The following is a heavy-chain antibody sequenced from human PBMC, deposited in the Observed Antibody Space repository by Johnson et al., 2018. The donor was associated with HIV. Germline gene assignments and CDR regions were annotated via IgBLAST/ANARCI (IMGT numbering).Heavy chain of an antibody. CDR2: INSDGSST. CDR1: GFTFSSYW. D-gene: IGHD1-26*01. Sequence: VQLVESGGGLVQPGGSLRLSCAASGFTFSSYWMHWVRQAPGKGLVWVSRINSDGSSTSYADSVKGRFTISRDNAKNTLYLQMNSLRAEDTAVYYWARPEWELDGFDIWGQGTMVTVSS. J-gene: IGHJ3*02. CDR3: ARPEWELDGFDI. V-gene: IGHV3-74*02.